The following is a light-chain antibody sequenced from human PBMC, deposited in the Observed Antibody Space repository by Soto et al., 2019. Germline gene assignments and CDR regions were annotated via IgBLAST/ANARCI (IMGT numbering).Light chain of an antibody. V-gene: IGKV3-15*01. CDR3: QQYNNWPPKYT. Sequence: EIVMTQSPATLSVSPGERATLSCRASQSVSNNLAWYQQKPGQAPRLLIYGASTRATAIPARFSGSGSGTEFTLTISSLQSEDFAVYSCQQYNNWPPKYTFGQGTKLEIK. CDR1: QSVSNN. J-gene: IGKJ2*01. CDR2: GAS.